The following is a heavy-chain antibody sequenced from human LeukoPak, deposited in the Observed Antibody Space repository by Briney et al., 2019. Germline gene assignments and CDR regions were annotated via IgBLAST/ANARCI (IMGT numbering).Heavy chain of an antibody. V-gene: IGHV4-4*07. D-gene: IGHD3-3*01. CDR1: GGSISSYY. CDR3: ARELYDFWSGGPFDY. CDR2: IYTSGST. J-gene: IGHJ4*02. Sequence: SETLSLTCTVSGGSISSYYWSWIRQPAGKGLEWIGRIYTSGSTNYNPSLKSRVTMSVDTSKNQFSLKLSSVTAADTAVYYCARELYDFWSGGPFDYWGQGTLVTVSS.